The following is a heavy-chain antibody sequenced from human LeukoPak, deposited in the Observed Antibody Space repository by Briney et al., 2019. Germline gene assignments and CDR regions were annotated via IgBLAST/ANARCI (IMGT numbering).Heavy chain of an antibody. J-gene: IGHJ4*02. CDR1: GFTFNNYG. V-gene: IGHV3-30*02. D-gene: IGHD2/OR15-2a*01. CDR3: AKGPLLWD. CDR2: IRFDGSHK. Sequence: PGGSLRLSCAASGFTFNNYGMFWFRQAPGKGLDWVSFIRFDGSHKYYADSVKGRFTISRDNSKNTLYLQMNSPRAEDTAVYYCAKGPLLWDWGQGTLVTVSS.